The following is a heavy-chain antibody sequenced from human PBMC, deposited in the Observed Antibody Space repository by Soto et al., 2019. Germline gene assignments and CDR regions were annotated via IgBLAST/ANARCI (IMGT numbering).Heavy chain of an antibody. CDR3: ARHARVEPASTGVAFDP. Sequence: SETLSLTCTVSGGSIACGGYYWGWIRQYPEKGLEWIGSVYYGGSTYYNPSLHSRLTISIDTSKRQFSLNLSSVTAADTDVYFCARHARVEPASTGVAFDPWGQGTLVTVSS. J-gene: IGHJ5*02. D-gene: IGHD3-16*01. CDR1: GGSIACGGYY. CDR2: VYYGGST. V-gene: IGHV4-39*01.